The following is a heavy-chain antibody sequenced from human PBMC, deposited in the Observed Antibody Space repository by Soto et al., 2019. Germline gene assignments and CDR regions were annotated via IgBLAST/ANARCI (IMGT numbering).Heavy chain of an antibody. Sequence: PSETLSLTCAVSGGSISTYYWSWVRQPPGKGLEWIGYIDYSGSTNYNPSLKSRVTISVDTSKNQFSLKLGSVTAADTAMYYCARESTSTWKTYYYYYGMDVWGQGTTVTVSS. CDR1: GGSISTYY. J-gene: IGHJ6*02. CDR2: IDYSGST. CDR3: ARESTSTWKTYYYYYGMDV. V-gene: IGHV4-59*01. D-gene: IGHD2-2*01.